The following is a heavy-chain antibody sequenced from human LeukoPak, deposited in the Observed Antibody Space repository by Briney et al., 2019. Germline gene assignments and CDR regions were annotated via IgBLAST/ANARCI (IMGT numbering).Heavy chain of an antibody. V-gene: IGHV3-9*01. D-gene: IGHD6-19*01. CDR3: TKKVGIAVAPALDS. Sequence: PGGSLRLSCAASGFTFDDYAMHWVRQAPGKGLEWVSGISWNSGTIGYADSVKGRFTISRDNAKNSLYLQMDSLRAEDTALYYCTKKVGIAVAPALDSWGQGTLVTVSS. J-gene: IGHJ4*02. CDR2: ISWNSGTI. CDR1: GFTFDDYA.